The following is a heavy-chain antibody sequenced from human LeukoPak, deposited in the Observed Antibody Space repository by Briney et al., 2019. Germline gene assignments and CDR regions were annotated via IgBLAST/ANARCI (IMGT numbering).Heavy chain of an antibody. Sequence: PGGSLRLSCAASGFTFSSYSMNWIRQPPGKGLEWIGYIYYSGSTNYNPSLKSRVTISVDTSKNQFSLKLSSVTAADTAVYYCARVGAYYYDSSGYFFDYWGQGTLVTVSS. CDR3: ARVGAYYYDSSGYFFDY. CDR1: GFTFSSYS. CDR2: IYYSGST. J-gene: IGHJ4*02. D-gene: IGHD3-22*01. V-gene: IGHV4-59*01.